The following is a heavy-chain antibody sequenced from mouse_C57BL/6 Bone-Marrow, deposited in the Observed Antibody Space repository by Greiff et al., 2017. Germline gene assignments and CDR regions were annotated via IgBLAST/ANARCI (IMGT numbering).Heavy chain of an antibody. Sequence: QIQLQQPGAELVKPGASVKMSCKASGYTFTSYWITWVKQRPGQGLEWIGDIYPGSGSTNYNEKFKSKATLTVDTSSSTAYIQLRSLTSEDSAVYYCARWVAFYYGNYVGAMDYWGQGTSVTVSS. D-gene: IGHD2-1*01. CDR2: IYPGSGST. V-gene: IGHV1-55*01. CDR3: ARWVAFYYGNYVGAMDY. J-gene: IGHJ4*01. CDR1: GYTFTSYW.